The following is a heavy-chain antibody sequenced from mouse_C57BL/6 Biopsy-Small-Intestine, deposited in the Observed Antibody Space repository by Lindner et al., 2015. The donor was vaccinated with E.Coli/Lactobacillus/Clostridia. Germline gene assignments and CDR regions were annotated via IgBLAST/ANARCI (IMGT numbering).Heavy chain of an antibody. Sequence: VQLQESGAELVRPGTSVKVSCKASGYALTNYLIEWVKQRPGQGLEWIGLINPGSGGTNYNEKFEGKATLTADKSSSTAYMHLSSLTSEDSAVYFCARGAGSFDYWGQGTTLTVS. CDR1: GYALTNYL. V-gene: IGHV1-54*01. J-gene: IGHJ2*01. CDR2: INPGSGGT. D-gene: IGHD3-3*01. CDR3: ARGAGSFDY.